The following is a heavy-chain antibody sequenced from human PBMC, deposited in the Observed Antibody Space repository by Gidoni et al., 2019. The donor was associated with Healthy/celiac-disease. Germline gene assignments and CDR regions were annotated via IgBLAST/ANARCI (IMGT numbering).Heavy chain of an antibody. D-gene: IGHD4-17*01. V-gene: IGHV3-30-3*01. Sequence: QVQLAESGGGLVHPGRSLRLSCAASGFPFGSYAMHWVRQAPGKGLEWVAVISNDGSNKYYEDYVKGRFTISRDNSKNTLYLQMNRLRAEDTAVYYCARDSNYGDSEGIDYWGQGTLVTVSS. J-gene: IGHJ4*02. CDR3: ARDSNYGDSEGIDY. CDR2: ISNDGSNK. CDR1: GFPFGSYA.